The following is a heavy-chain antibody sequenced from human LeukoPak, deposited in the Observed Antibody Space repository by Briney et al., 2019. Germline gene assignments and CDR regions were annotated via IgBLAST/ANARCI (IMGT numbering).Heavy chain of an antibody. CDR1: GFDLSTYE. J-gene: IGHJ5*02. V-gene: IGHV3-48*03. CDR2: ITISGHTK. D-gene: IGHD5-24*01. CDR3: ARGDPHADL. Sequence: GGSLRLSCAASGFDLSTYEMNWVRQAPGKGLEWIADITISGHTKNYADSVEGRFSISRDNARTSLYLQMHSLRVEDTGVYYCARGDPHADLWGQGTLVTVSS.